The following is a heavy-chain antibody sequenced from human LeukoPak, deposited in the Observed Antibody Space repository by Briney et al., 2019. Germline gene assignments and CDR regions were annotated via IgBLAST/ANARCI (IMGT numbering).Heavy chain of an antibody. J-gene: IGHJ4*02. CDR3: ASFYGSGH. V-gene: IGHV4-39*01. D-gene: IGHD3-10*01. Sequence: SETLSLTCTVSGGSISSTNYYWGWIRHPPGKGLEWIGSIHYSGSTYYNPSLKSRVTISVDTSKNKFSLKLSSVTAADTAVYYCASFYGSGHWGQGTLVTVSA. CDR1: GGSISSTNYY. CDR2: IHYSGST.